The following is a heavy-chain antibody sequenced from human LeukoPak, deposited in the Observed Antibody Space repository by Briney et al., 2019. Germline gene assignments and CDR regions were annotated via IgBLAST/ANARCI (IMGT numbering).Heavy chain of an antibody. CDR2: ISSSSSYT. CDR3: AREAAAGTGYYYYYGMDV. V-gene: IGHV3-11*06. Sequence: GGSLRLSCAASGFTVSSYDMSWVRQAPGKGLEWVSYISSSSSYTNYADSVKGRFTISRDNAKNSLYLQMNSLRAEDTAVYYCAREAAAGTGYYYYYGMDVWGKGTTVTVSS. D-gene: IGHD6-13*01. CDR1: GFTVSSYD. J-gene: IGHJ6*04.